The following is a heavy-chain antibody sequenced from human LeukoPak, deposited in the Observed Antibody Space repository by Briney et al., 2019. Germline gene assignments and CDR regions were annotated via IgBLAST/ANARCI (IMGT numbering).Heavy chain of an antibody. J-gene: IGHJ4*02. CDR3: VRELSGSGNVYYFDH. D-gene: IGHD6-19*01. CDR1: GFTFSSYS. V-gene: IGHV3-21*01. Sequence: GGSLRLSCAASGFTFSSYSMNWVRQAPGKGLEWVSSISSSSSYIYYADSVKGRFTISGDNAKNSLYLQMNSLRAEDTAVYYCVRELSGSGNVYYFDHWGQGTLVTVSS. CDR2: ISSSSSYI.